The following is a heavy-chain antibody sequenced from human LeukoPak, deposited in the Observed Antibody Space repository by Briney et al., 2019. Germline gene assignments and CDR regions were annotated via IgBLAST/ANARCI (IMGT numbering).Heavy chain of an antibody. CDR1: GFTFDDYA. CDR3: AKDGRDYGDYYYYYMDV. J-gene: IGHJ6*03. V-gene: IGHV3-9*01. CDR2: ISWNSGSI. Sequence: PGGSLRLSCAASGFTFDDYAMHWVRQAPGKGLEWVSGISWNSGSIGYADSVKGRFTISRDNAKNSLYLQMNSLRAEDTAVYYCAKDGRDYGDYYYYYMDVWGKGTTVTVSS. D-gene: IGHD4-17*01.